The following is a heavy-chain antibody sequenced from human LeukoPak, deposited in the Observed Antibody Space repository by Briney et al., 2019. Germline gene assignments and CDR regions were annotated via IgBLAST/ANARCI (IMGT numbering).Heavy chain of an antibody. V-gene: IGHV4-59*01. D-gene: IGHD6-6*01. J-gene: IGHJ4*02. CDR1: GGSISSYY. Sequence: PSETLSLTCTVSGGSISSYYWSWIRQPPGKGLKWIGNIYYSGYTTYSPSLRSRVTISVDTSKNQFSLKLSSVTAADTAVYYCARAMSIAARLQTIFDYWGQGTLVTVSS. CDR2: IYYSGYT. CDR3: ARAMSIAARLQTIFDY.